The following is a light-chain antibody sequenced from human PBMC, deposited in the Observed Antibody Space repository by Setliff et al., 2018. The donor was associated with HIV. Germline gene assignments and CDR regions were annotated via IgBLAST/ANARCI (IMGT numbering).Light chain of an antibody. CDR2: GNN. CDR3: QSYDSSLSGDV. Sequence: QSALAQPPSVSGAPGQRVTISCTGSSSNIGAHYDVHWYQQLPGTAPTLLIYGNNNRPSGVPDRFSGSKSGTSASLAITGLQAEDEADYYCQSYDSSLSGDVFGTGTKVTVL. V-gene: IGLV1-40*01. CDR1: SSNIGAHYD. J-gene: IGLJ1*01.